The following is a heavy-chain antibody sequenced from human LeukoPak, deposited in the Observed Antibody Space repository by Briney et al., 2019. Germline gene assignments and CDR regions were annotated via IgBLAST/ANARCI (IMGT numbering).Heavy chain of an antibody. Sequence: SGGSLRLSCAASGFTFINYAMSWVRQAPGRGLEWVSVICGNAACTLYADSVKGRFIISRDNSRNTMYLYLQMNSLRAEDTAVYYCARHLATSGSYPLDYWGQGTPVTASS. CDR1: GFTFINYA. V-gene: IGHV3-23*01. CDR2: ICGNAACT. J-gene: IGHJ4*02. D-gene: IGHD2-2*02. CDR3: ARHLATSGSYPLDY.